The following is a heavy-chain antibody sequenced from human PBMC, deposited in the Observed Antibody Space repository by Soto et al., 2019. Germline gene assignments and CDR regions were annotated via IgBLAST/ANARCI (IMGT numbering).Heavy chain of an antibody. CDR3: ARDFNFWSGYMWFDP. V-gene: IGHV1-3*01. CDR2: MNARNGNT. D-gene: IGHD3-3*01. J-gene: IGHJ5*02. CDR1: RNTLTSYA. Sequence: ASVMVSCKASRNTLTSYAMHWVRQAPGQRLERMGWMNARNGNTKYSQKFQGSVTITRDTSASTAYMELSSLRSEDTAVYYCARDFNFWSGYMWFDPWGQGTLVTVSS.